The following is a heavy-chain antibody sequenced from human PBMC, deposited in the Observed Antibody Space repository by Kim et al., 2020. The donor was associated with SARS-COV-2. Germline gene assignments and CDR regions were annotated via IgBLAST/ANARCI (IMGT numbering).Heavy chain of an antibody. CDR2: IWYDGSNK. V-gene: IGHV3-33*01. Sequence: GGSLRLSCAASGFTFSSYGMHWVRQAPGKGLEWVAVIWYDGSNKYYADSVKGRFTISRDNSKNTLYLQMNSLRAEDTAVYYCARDLRPQKPSFDYWGQGTLVTVSS. J-gene: IGHJ4*02. CDR1: GFTFSSYG. CDR3: ARDLRPQKPSFDY.